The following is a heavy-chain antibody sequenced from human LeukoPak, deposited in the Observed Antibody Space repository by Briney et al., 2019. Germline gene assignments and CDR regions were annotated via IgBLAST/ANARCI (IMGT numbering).Heavy chain of an antibody. V-gene: IGHV1-18*01. CDR3: ARGTILGWFDP. Sequence: ASVKVSCKASGYTFTSYAMNWVRQAPGQGLEWMGWISAYNGNTNYAQKLQGRVTMTTDTSTSTAYMELRSLRSDDTAVYYCARGTILGWFDPWGQGTLVTVSS. J-gene: IGHJ5*02. CDR1: GYTFTSYA. CDR2: ISAYNGNT. D-gene: IGHD1-1*01.